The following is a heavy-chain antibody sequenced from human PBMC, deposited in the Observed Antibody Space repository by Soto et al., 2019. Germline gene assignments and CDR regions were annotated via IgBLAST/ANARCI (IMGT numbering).Heavy chain of an antibody. CDR3: ARGGYCSGGSCYSSTHAPSSFDY. D-gene: IGHD2-15*01. J-gene: IGHJ4*02. CDR2: INHSGST. Sequence: QVQLQQWGAGLLKPSETLSLTCAVYGGSFSGYYWSWIRQPPGKGLEWIGEINHSGSTNYNPSLKSRVTISVDTSKNQFSLKLSSVTAADTAVYYCARGGYCSGGSCYSSTHAPSSFDYWGQGTLVTVSS. V-gene: IGHV4-34*01. CDR1: GGSFSGYY.